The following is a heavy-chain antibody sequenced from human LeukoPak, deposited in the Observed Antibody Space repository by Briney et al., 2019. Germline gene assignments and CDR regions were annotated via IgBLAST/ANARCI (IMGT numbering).Heavy chain of an antibody. V-gene: IGHV3-53*01. CDR3: AKGYYDYGWRSYRYTPDY. D-gene: IGHD3-16*02. CDR2: IYSGGST. Sequence: PGGSLRLSCAASGFTVSSNYMSWVRQAPGKGLEWVSVIYSGGSTYYAVSVKGRFTISRDNYKNTLLLQTISRIADDTAVDYYAKGYYDYGWRSYRYTPDYWGQATMVTDSS. CDR1: GFTVSSNY. J-gene: IGHJ4*02.